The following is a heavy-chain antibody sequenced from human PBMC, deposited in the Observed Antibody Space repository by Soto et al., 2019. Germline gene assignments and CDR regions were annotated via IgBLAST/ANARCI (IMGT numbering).Heavy chain of an antibody. V-gene: IGHV4-59*08. CDR1: GGSISSYY. CDR2: IYYSGST. CDR3: AKYYVGYFDY. J-gene: IGHJ4*02. Sequence: QVQLQESGPGLVKPSETLSLTCTVSGGSISSYYWSWIRQPPGKGLEWIGYIYYSGSTNYNPSLKSRVTISVDTSKNQFSLKLSSVTAADTAVYYCAKYYVGYFDYWGQGTLVTVSS. D-gene: IGHD3-16*01.